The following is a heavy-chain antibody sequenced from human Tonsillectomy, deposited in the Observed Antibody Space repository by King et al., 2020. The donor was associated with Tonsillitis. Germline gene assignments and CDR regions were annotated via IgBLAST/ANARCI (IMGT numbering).Heavy chain of an antibody. V-gene: IGHV3-23*03. D-gene: IGHD3-22*01. J-gene: IGHJ4*02. CDR2: IYSGGSST. CDR3: AKNGYCDSSGYLDY. CDR1: GFTFSNYA. Sequence: DVQLVESGGGLVQPGGSLRLSCAASGFTFSNYAMSWVRQAPGKGLEWVSVIYSGGSSTYYADSVKGRFTISRDNSKNTLYLQMNSLRAEDTAVYYCAKNGYCDSSGYLDYWGQGTLVTVSS.